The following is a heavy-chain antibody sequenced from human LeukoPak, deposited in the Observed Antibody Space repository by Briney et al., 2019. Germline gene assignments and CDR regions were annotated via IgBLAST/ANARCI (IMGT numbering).Heavy chain of an antibody. V-gene: IGHV3-48*01. J-gene: IGHJ4*02. Sequence: GGSLRLSCAASGFTFSSYSMSWVRHAPGKGLEWVSYISSSSSTRYYADSVNGRFTISRDNAKNSLYLQMNSLRAEDTAVYYCARGSSSSNFDCWGQGTLVTVSS. D-gene: IGHD6-6*01. CDR3: ARGSSSSNFDC. CDR1: GFTFSSYS. CDR2: ISSSSSTR.